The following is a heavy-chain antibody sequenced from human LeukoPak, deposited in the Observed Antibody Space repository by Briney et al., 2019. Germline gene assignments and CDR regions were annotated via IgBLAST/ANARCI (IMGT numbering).Heavy chain of an antibody. CDR1: GFSLSRYW. V-gene: IGHV3-74*01. CDR2: INSDGSST. D-gene: IGHD3-10*01. Sequence: GGSLRLSCAASGFSLSRYWMHWVRQAPGKGLVWVSRINSDGSSTSYADSVKGRFTISRDNAKNMLYLQMNSLRAEDTAVYYCARVDYYGSGTYYEYYFDYWGQGTLVTVSS. J-gene: IGHJ4*02. CDR3: ARVDYYGSGTYYEYYFDY.